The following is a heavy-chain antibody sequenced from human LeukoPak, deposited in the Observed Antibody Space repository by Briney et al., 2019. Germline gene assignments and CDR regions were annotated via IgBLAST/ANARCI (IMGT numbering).Heavy chain of an antibody. CDR1: GFTFSSYA. CDR2: ISYDGSNK. Sequence: SGGSLRLSCAASGFTFSSYAMHWVRQAPGKGLEWVAVISYDGSNKYYADSVKGRFTISRDNSKNTLYLQMNSLRAEDTAVYYCARAGGGHLLYYFDYWGQGTLVTVSS. J-gene: IGHJ4*02. V-gene: IGHV3-30-3*01. CDR3: ARAGGGHLLYYFDY. D-gene: IGHD2-8*02.